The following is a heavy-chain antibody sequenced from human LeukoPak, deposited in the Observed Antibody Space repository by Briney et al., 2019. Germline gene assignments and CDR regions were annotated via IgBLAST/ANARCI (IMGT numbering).Heavy chain of an antibody. D-gene: IGHD6-13*01. Sequence: SETLSLTCTVSGGSVSGTSFYWSWIRQPPGKGLEWIGYIYYSGSTTYSPALKSRVTISVDTSKNQFSLKLSSVTAAVTPVYFCASYSTSWYTFASWGQGTLVTVS. CDR1: GGSVSGTSFY. J-gene: IGHJ4*02. V-gene: IGHV4-61*01. CDR3: ASYSTSWYTFAS. CDR2: IYYSGST.